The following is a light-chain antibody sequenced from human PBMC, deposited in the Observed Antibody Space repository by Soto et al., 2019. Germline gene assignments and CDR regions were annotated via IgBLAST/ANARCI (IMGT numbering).Light chain of an antibody. V-gene: IGKV1-33*01. Sequence: DIQMTQSPSSLSASVGDRVTIACQANQDIGNYLNWYQQEPGKAPRLLIYDASNLEIGVPSRFSGSGSGTDFTFTISNLQPEDIATYYCQQYDTLPPYTFGQGTKVELK. J-gene: IGKJ2*01. CDR2: DAS. CDR1: QDIGNY. CDR3: QQYDTLPPYT.